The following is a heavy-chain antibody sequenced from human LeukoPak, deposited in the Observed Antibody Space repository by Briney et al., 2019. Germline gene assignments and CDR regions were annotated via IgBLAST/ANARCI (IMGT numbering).Heavy chain of an antibody. CDR2: IYTSGST. Sequence: PSETLSLTCTVSGGSISSSSYYWSWIRQPAGKGLEWIGRIYTSGSTNYNPFLKSRVTMSVDTSKNQFSLKLSSVTAADTAVYYCARENPAAPTLDYWGQGTLVTVSS. J-gene: IGHJ4*02. CDR3: ARENPAAPTLDY. V-gene: IGHV4-61*02. D-gene: IGHD6-6*01. CDR1: GGSISSSSYY.